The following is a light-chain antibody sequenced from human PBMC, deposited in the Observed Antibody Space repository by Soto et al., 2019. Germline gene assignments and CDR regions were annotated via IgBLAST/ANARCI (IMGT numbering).Light chain of an antibody. J-gene: IGLJ3*02. Sequence: QSALTQPDAVSGSPGQSITISCTGTSSDVGTYNLVSWYQQYPGKAPKLMIYATSKRPSGVSNRFSGSKSGDTASLTISGLQAEDEADYYCTSFARGSTLVFGGGTKLTVL. CDR3: TSFARGSTLV. CDR1: SSDVGTYNL. CDR2: ATS. V-gene: IGLV2-23*01.